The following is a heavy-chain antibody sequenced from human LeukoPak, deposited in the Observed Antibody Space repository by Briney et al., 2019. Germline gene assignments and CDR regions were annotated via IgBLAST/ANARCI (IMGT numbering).Heavy chain of an antibody. V-gene: IGHV3-66*01. CDR2: IYSGGST. CDR1: GFTVSSNY. CDR3: ARDLRRYHSSSWYVGDY. D-gene: IGHD6-13*01. Sequence: GRSLRLSCAASGFTVSSNYMSWVRQAPGKGLEWVSVIYSGGSTYYADSVKGRFTISRDNSKNTLYLQMNSLRAEDTAVYYCARDLRRYHSSSWYVGDYWGQGTLVTVSS. J-gene: IGHJ4*02.